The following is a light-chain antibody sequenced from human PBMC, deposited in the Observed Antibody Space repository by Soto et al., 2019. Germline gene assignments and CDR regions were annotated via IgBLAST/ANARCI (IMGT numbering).Light chain of an antibody. CDR3: SSFASTHTYV. J-gene: IGLJ1*01. Sequence: QSVLTQPASVSGSPGQSITISCTGTSSDVAFYNHVSWYQQHPGKAPKLLIYEVNNRPSGVSHRFSGSKSGNTASLTISGLQAEDGADYYCSSFASTHTYVFGTGTKVTLL. CDR2: EVN. V-gene: IGLV2-14*01. CDR1: SSDVAFYNH.